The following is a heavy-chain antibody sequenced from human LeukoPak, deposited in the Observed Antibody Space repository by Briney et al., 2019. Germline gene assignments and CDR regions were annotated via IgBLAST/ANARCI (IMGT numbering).Heavy chain of an antibody. CDR3: ARCNFISNFWSPTPTWFDP. J-gene: IGHJ5*02. CDR2: IHNSGNN. Sequence: PSETQSLTCTVSGGSISGQSWSCIRHPPGEGVEWIGYIHNSGNNNYNLSLKSRVPISFDTSKNQISLDLTSVTAADAAVYYCARCNFISNFWSPTPTWFDPWGQGTLFILST. D-gene: IGHD3-3*01. CDR1: GGSISGQS. V-gene: IGHV4-4*09.